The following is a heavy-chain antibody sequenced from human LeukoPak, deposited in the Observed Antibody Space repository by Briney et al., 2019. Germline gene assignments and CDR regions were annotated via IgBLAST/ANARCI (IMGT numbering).Heavy chain of an antibody. D-gene: IGHD3-3*01. Sequence: GASVKVSCKASGYTFTGYYMHWVRQAPGQGLEWMGWINPNSGGTNYAQKFQGRVTMTRDTSISTAYMELSRLRSDDTAVYYCAREGGYDFWSGYVSGMDVWGQGTTVTVSS. CDR1: GYTFTGYY. J-gene: IGHJ6*02. CDR2: INPNSGGT. V-gene: IGHV1-2*02. CDR3: AREGGYDFWSGYVSGMDV.